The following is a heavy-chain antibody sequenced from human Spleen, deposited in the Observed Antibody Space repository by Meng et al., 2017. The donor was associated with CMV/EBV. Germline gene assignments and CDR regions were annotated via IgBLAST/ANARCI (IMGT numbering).Heavy chain of an antibody. CDR1: GYSFTCYW. Sequence: CKCSGYSFTCYWIAWVRQMPGKGLEWLGIIYPCDSDTRYSPSFQGQVTISADKSISTAYLQWSSLKASDTAMYYCARHGGGASHVDYWGQGTLVTVSS. CDR3: ARHGGGASHVDY. V-gene: IGHV5-51*01. J-gene: IGHJ4*02. CDR2: IYPCDSDT. D-gene: IGHD3-3*01.